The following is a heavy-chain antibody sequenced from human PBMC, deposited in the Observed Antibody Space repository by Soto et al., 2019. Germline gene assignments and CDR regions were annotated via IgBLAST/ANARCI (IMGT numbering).Heavy chain of an antibody. D-gene: IGHD3-3*01. CDR3: AKDTGDFWSGFDY. V-gene: IGHV3-9*01. Sequence: VQLVESGGGLVQPGRSLRLSCAASGFTFDDYAMHWVRQAPGKGLEWVSGISWNSGSIGYADSVKGRFTISRDNAKNSLYLQMNSLRAEDTALYYCAKDTGDFWSGFDYWGQGTLVTVSS. CDR1: GFTFDDYA. J-gene: IGHJ4*02. CDR2: ISWNSGSI.